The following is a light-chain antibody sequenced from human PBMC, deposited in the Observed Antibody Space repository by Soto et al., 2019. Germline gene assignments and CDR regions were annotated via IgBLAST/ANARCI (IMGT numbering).Light chain of an antibody. CDR2: GAS. CDR3: QQYGSSPRT. V-gene: IGKV3-20*01. Sequence: DIVLTQSPVTLSLSPGERATLSCRASQSVCSSYLAWYQQNPGQAPRLLIYGASSRATGIPDRFSGSGSGTDFTLTISRLEPEDFAVYYCQQYGSSPRTFGQGTKVDIK. J-gene: IGKJ1*01. CDR1: QSVCSSY.